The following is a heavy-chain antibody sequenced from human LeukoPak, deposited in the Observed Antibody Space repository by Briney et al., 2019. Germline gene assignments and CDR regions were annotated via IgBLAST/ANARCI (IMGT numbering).Heavy chain of an antibody. Sequence: PGGSLRLSCAASGFTFDDYGMSWVRQAPGKGLEWVSGINWNGGSTGYADSVKGRSTISRDNAKNSLYLQMNSLRAEDTALYYCARGHCSSTSCYAGFDYWGQGTLVTVSS. D-gene: IGHD2-2*01. CDR1: GFTFDDYG. V-gene: IGHV3-20*04. J-gene: IGHJ4*02. CDR3: ARGHCSSTSCYAGFDY. CDR2: INWNGGST.